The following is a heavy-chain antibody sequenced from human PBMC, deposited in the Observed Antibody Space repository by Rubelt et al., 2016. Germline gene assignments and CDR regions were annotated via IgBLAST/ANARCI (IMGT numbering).Heavy chain of an antibody. CDR2: INHSGST. Sequence: QVQLQQWGAGLLKPSETLSLTCAVYGGSFSGYYWTWIRQPPGKGLEWIGEINHSGSTNYNPSLKSRVTISVDTSKNQFSLNLGSWTAAETAVYYCAGWMPSAVAGAYWGQGTLVTVSS. CDR1: GGSFSGYY. V-gene: IGHV4-34*01. CDR3: AGWMPSAVAGAY. J-gene: IGHJ4*02. D-gene: IGHD6-19*01.